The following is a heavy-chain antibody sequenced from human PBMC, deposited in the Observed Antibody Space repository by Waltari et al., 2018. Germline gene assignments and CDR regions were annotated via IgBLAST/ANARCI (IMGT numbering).Heavy chain of an antibody. CDR3: ARGPDSSGYYRFDY. J-gene: IGHJ4*02. D-gene: IGHD3-22*01. CDR1: GFTVSSNY. Sequence: EVQLVESGGGLIQPVGSLRLSCAASGFTVSSNYMSWVRQAPGTGLGWVSVIKSGDSTSSTHSVKGGFTDHRDNSRNTLYLRRNSLRAGDTAGYYWARGPDSSGYYRFDYWGQGTLVTVSS. V-gene: IGHV3-53*01. CDR2: IKSGDST.